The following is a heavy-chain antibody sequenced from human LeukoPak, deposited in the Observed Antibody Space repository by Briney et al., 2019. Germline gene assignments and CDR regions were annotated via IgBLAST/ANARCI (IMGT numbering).Heavy chain of an antibody. CDR3: ARDGWDYDSSSLNRDNAFDI. D-gene: IGHD3-22*01. CDR2: INPSGGST. Sequence: GASVKVSCKASGYTFTSYYMHWVRQAPGQGLEWMGIINPSGGSTSYAQKFQGRVTVTRDTSTSTVYMELSSLRSEDTAVYYCARDGWDYDSSSLNRDNAFDIWGQGTMVTVSS. J-gene: IGHJ3*02. CDR1: GYTFTSYY. V-gene: IGHV1-46*01.